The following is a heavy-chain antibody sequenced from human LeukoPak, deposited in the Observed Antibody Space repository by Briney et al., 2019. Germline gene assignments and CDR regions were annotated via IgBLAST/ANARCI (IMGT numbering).Heavy chain of an antibody. CDR1: GFTFSNYD. V-gene: IGHV3-48*03. CDR2: ISSSGGTI. CDR3: TRNFDL. Sequence: GGSLRLSCAASGFTFSNYDMNWVRQAPGKGLEWVSKISSSGGTIYYADSVQGRFTISRDNAKNSLYLQMIGLRAEDTAVYYCTRNFDLWGRGTLVTVSS. J-gene: IGHJ2*01.